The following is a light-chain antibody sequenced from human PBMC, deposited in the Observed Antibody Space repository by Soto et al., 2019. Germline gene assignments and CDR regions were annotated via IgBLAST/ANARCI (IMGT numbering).Light chain of an antibody. J-gene: IGKJ1*01. CDR3: QHYNSYSEA. CDR1: QRIDRY. Sequence: DIQLTQSPSTLSASVGDRVTITGRASQRIDRYWAWYQQKPGKAPKLLIYKASTLKIGVPSRFSGSGSGTEFTLTISSLQPDDFATYYCQHYNSYSEAFGQGTKVDIK. CDR2: KAS. V-gene: IGKV1-5*03.